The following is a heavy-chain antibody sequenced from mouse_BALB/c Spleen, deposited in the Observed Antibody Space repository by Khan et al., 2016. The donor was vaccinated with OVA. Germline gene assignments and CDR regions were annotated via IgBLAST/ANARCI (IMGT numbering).Heavy chain of an antibody. Sequence: QIQLVQSGPELKKPGETVKISCKASGYTFTNYGMNWVKQAPGKGLKWMGWINTYTGEPTYADDFRGRFAFSLETSASTAYLQINDLKNEDTATYFCARMKPYWYFDVWGAGTMVTVSS. CDR1: GYTFTNYG. CDR2: INTYTGEP. J-gene: IGHJ1*01. CDR3: ARMKPYWYFDV. V-gene: IGHV9-3-1*01.